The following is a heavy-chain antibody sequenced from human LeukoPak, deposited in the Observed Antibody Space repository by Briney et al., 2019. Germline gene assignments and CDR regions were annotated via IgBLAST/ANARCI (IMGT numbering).Heavy chain of an antibody. V-gene: IGHV3-66*01. CDR3: ARDGDYNWNYRSGFDY. CDR1: GFTVSSNY. D-gene: IGHD1-7*01. CDR2: IYSGGST. Sequence: SGGSLRLSCAASGFTVSSNYMSWVRQAPGKGLEWVSVIYSGGSTYYADSVKGRFTISRDNAKNSLYLQMNSLRVEDTAVYYCARDGDYNWNYRSGFDYWGQGTVVTVSS. J-gene: IGHJ4*02.